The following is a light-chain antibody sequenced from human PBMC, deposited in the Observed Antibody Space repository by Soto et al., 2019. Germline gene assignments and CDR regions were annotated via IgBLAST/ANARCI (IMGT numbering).Light chain of an antibody. J-gene: IGKJ3*01. CDR2: DAS. V-gene: IGKV3-15*01. CDR1: QSVSSG. CDR3: QQYNNWPLT. Sequence: EIVMTQSPATLSVSPGERATLSCRASQSVSSGLAWYQQKPGQAPRLLIYDASTRATGFPARFSGSGSGTEFTLTISSLQSEDFAVYYCQQYNNWPLTFGPGTKVDIK.